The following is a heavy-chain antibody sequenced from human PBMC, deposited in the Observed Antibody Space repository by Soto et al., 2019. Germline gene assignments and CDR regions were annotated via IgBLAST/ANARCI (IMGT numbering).Heavy chain of an antibody. J-gene: IGHJ5*02. CDR2: IYYSGST. CDR3: AREYCSGGSCPAGFDP. Sequence: SETLSLTCTVSGGSIRSGGYYWSWIRKHPGKGLEWIGYIYYSGSTYCNPSLKSRVTISVDTSKNQFSLKLSSVTAADTAVYYCAREYCSGGSCPAGFDPWGQGTLVTVSS. CDR1: GGSIRSGGYY. V-gene: IGHV4-31*03. D-gene: IGHD2-15*01.